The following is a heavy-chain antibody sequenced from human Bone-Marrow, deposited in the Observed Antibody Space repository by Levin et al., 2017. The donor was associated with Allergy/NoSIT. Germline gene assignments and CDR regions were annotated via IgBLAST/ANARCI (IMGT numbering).Heavy chain of an antibody. V-gene: IGHV1-2*02. J-gene: IGHJ4*02. CDR1: GYTFSDYY. D-gene: IGHD6-19*01. Sequence: GASVKVSCKASGYTFSDYYLHWVRQAPGQGLEWMGWINPNSGGTNYAQNFQGRVTMTRDTSISTVYMELTRLRSDDSAVYYCARSGWIDYWGRGTLVTVSS. CDR2: INPNSGGT. CDR3: ARSGWIDY.